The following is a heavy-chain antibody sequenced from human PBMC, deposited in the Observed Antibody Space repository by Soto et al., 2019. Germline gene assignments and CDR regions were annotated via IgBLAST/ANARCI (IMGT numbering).Heavy chain of an antibody. V-gene: IGHV4-30-4*01. CDR1: GDSMSSGDYY. D-gene: IGHD5-12*01. Sequence: QVQLQESGPGLVKPSQTLSLTCTVSGDSMSSGDYYWSWLRQPPGKGLEWIGYIYYSEITNYNPSLKSRVTLSADRSKNQFSLKLSSVTAADTAVYYCARQYGGYEYYCDYWGQGTLVTVSS. J-gene: IGHJ4*02. CDR3: ARQYGGYEYYCDY. CDR2: IYYSEIT.